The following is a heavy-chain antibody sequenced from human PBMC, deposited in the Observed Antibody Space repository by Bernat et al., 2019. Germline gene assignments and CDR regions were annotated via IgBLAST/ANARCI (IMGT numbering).Heavy chain of an antibody. J-gene: IGHJ4*02. Sequence: EVQLVETGGGLIQPGGSLRLSCAASGFTFSSNYMIWARQAPGKGLEWGSVIDSGGSTYYADPVTDRSTISRDNSKNTLYLQMNSLSDEDTAVYYCATRPSQKGYFDYWGQGTLVTVSS. CDR2: IDSGGST. CDR1: GFTFSSNY. V-gene: IGHV3-53*02. CDR3: ATRPSQKGYFDY.